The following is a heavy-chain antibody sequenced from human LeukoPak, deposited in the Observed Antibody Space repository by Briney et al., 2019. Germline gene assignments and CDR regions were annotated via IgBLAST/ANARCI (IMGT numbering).Heavy chain of an antibody. D-gene: IGHD2-15*01. J-gene: IGHJ4*02. CDR3: AKERPTRRYCSGGSCYSRYFDY. CDR1: GFTFSSYG. V-gene: IGHV3-23*01. CDR2: ISGSGGST. Sequence: GGSLRLSCAASGFTFSSYGMSWVRQAPGKGLEWVSAISGSGGSTYYTDSVKGRLTISRDNSKNTLYLQMNSLRAEDTAVHYCAKERPTRRYCSGGSCYSRYFDYWGQGTLVTVSS.